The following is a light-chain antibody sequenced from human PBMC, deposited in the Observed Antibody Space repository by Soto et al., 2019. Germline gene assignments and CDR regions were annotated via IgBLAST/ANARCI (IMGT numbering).Light chain of an antibody. V-gene: IGLV2-14*01. CDR1: TNDVGGYKY. Sequence: LTQPSSLSVSPGKSITISFTGTTNDVGGYKYVSWYQQHPGKAPKLMIYGVNNRASGVSNRFSGSKSGNTASLTISGLQAEDEADYFCSSYTSNDTLEVFGAGTKVTVL. J-gene: IGLJ1*01. CDR3: SSYTSNDTLEV. CDR2: GVN.